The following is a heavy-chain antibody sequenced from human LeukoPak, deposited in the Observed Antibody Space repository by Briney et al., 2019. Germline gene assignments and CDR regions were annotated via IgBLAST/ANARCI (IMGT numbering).Heavy chain of an antibody. D-gene: IGHD6-13*01. Sequence: GGSLRLSCAASGFTFSSYAMHWVRQAPGKGLEWVAVISYDGSNKYYADSVKGRFTISRDNSKNTLYLQMNSLRAEDTAVYYCARDLRRIAAAGTTGDAFDYWGQGTLVTVSS. V-gene: IGHV3-30-3*01. CDR2: ISYDGSNK. J-gene: IGHJ4*02. CDR1: GFTFSSYA. CDR3: ARDLRRIAAAGTTGDAFDY.